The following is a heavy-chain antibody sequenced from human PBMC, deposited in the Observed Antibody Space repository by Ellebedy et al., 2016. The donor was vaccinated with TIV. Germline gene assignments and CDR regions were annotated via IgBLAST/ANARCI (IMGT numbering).Heavy chain of an antibody. J-gene: IGHJ3*01. CDR3: ERTRGFVTDAFDV. CDR1: GYSFTSYW. D-gene: IGHD3-16*02. V-gene: IGHV5-10-1*01. Sequence: GESLKISCKGSGYSFTSYWIGWVRQMPGKGLQWMGRIDPSDSYTNYSPSFQGHVTISADKSISTAYLQWSSRRASDTAMYYCERTRGFVTDAFDVWGQGTMVTVSS. CDR2: IDPSDSYT.